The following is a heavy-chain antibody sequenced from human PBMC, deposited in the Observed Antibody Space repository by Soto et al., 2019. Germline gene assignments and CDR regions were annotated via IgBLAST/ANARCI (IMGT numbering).Heavy chain of an antibody. V-gene: IGHV3-66*01. CDR1: GFTVSSNY. D-gene: IGHD5-12*01. Sequence: EVQLVDSGGGLVQHGGSLRLSCAASGFTVSSNYMSWVRQAPGKGLEWVSVIYSGGSTYYADSVKGRFTISRDNSKNTLYLQMNSLRAEDTAVYYCASRIVATICAAFDIWGQGTMVTVSS. J-gene: IGHJ3*02. CDR2: IYSGGST. CDR3: ASRIVATICAAFDI.